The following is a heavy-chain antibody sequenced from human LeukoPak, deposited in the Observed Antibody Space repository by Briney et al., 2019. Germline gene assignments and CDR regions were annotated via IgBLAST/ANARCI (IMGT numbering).Heavy chain of an antibody. CDR1: GFTFSNYA. Sequence: GGSLGLSCAASGFTFSNYAMSWVRQAPGKGLEWVSALSGSGGRTYYADSVKGRFTISRDNSKNTLYLQMNSLRAEDTAVYYCAELGITMIGGVWGKGTTVTISS. V-gene: IGHV3-23*01. J-gene: IGHJ6*04. CDR3: AELGITMIGGV. CDR2: LSGSGGRT. D-gene: IGHD3-10*02.